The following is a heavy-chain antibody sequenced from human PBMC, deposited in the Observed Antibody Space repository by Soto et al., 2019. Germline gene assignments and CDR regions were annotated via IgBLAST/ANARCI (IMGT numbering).Heavy chain of an antibody. CDR2: IYYSGST. V-gene: IGHV4-39*01. CDR1: GGSTSSRGYS. Sequence: QLQLQESGPGLVKPSETLSLTCTVSGGSTSSRGYSWGWIRQPPGKGLEWIGTIYYSGSTYYNPSLKSRVTISVDTSKNQFSLKLSSVTAADTAVYYCATSNWFDPWGQGTLVTVSS. J-gene: IGHJ5*02. CDR3: ATSNWFDP.